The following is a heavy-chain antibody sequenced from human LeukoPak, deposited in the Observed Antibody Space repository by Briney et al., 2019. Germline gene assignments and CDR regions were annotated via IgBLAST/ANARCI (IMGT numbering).Heavy chain of an antibody. CDR1: GFTFSSYA. J-gene: IGHJ4*02. Sequence: GGSLRLSCAASGFTFSSYAMSWVRQAPGKGLEWVSAISGSGGSTYYADSVKGRFTISRDNAKNSLYLQMNSLRAEDTAVYYCARDKDDSSGSVDYWGQGTLVTVSS. CDR2: ISGSGGST. D-gene: IGHD3-22*01. CDR3: ARDKDDSSGSVDY. V-gene: IGHV3-23*01.